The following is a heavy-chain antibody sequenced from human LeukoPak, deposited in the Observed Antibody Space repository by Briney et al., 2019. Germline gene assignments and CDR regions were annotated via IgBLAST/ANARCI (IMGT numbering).Heavy chain of an antibody. CDR1: GGSISSGGYY. D-gene: IGHD3-22*01. CDR2: IYYSGST. J-gene: IGHJ3*02. CDR3: ARDYYYDSSGYGRAFDI. Sequence: SETLSLTCTVSGGSISSGGYYWSWIRQHPGKGLEWIGYIYYSGSTCYNPSLKSRVTISVDTSKNQFSLKLSSVTAADTAVHYCARDYYYDSSGYGRAFDIWGQGTMVTVSS. V-gene: IGHV4-31*03.